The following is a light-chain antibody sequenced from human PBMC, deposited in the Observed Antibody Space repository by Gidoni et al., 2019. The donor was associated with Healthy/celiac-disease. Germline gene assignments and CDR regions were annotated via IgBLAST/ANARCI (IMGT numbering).Light chain of an antibody. CDR3: QQYGSSLLT. CDR2: GAS. J-gene: IGKJ4*01. V-gene: IGKV3-20*01. CDR1: QSVSSSY. Sequence: EIVLTQSPGTLSLSPGERATLSCRASQSVSSSYLAWYQQKPGQAPRLLIYGASSRATGSPDRFSGSGSGTDFTLTISRLEPEDFAVYYCQQYGSSLLTFXGXTKVEIK.